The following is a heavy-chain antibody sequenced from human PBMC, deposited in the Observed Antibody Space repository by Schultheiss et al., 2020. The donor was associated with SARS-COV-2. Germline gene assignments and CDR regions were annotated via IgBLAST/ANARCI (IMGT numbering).Heavy chain of an antibody. Sequence: GESLKISCKGSGYSFTSYWIAWVRQMPGKGLEWMGIFYPGDSDTRYSPSFQGQVTISADKSINTVYLQWSSLKASDTAIYYCARRGTGWQFADYWGQGTLVTVSS. CDR3: ARRGTGWQFADY. J-gene: IGHJ4*02. V-gene: IGHV5-51*01. CDR2: FYPGDSDT. D-gene: IGHD6-19*01. CDR1: GYSFTSYW.